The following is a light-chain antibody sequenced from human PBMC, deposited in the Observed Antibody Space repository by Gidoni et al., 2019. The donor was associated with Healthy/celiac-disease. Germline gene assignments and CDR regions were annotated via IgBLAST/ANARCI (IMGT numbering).Light chain of an antibody. CDR1: QSVSSN. CDR3: QQYNNWPPWT. Sequence: EIVMTQPPATLSVSPGERATPSCRASQSVSSNLAWYQQTPGQAPRLLIYGASTRATGIPARFSGSGSGTEFTLTISSLQSEDFAVYYCQQYNNWPPWTFGQGTKVEIK. CDR2: GAS. J-gene: IGKJ1*01. V-gene: IGKV3-15*01.